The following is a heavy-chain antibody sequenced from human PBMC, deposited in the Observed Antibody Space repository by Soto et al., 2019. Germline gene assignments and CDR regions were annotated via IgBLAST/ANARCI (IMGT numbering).Heavy chain of an antibody. CDR2: ISYDGSNK. CDR3: ARATVHGMDV. CDR1: GFTFSSYA. Sequence: QVQLVESGGGVVQPGRSLRLSCAASGFTFSSYAMHWVRQAPGKGLEWVAVISYDGSNKYYADSVKGRFTISRDNSKNMLYLQMNSRRAEDTAVYCCARATVHGMDVWGQGTKVTVSS. D-gene: IGHD4-4*01. V-gene: IGHV3-30-3*01. J-gene: IGHJ6*02.